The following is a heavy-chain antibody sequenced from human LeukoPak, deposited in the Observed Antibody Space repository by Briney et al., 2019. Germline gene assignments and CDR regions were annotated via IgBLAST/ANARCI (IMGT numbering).Heavy chain of an antibody. Sequence: GGSLRLSCAASGFTFSSYWMHWVRQAPGKGPVWVSLIKTDGRSTSYADSVKGRFTISRDNAKNTLYLQINSLRAEDTAVYYCARNQWLVQDAFDIWGQGTMVTVSS. CDR1: GFTFSSYW. CDR3: ARNQWLVQDAFDI. V-gene: IGHV3-74*01. J-gene: IGHJ3*02. D-gene: IGHD6-19*01. CDR2: IKTDGRST.